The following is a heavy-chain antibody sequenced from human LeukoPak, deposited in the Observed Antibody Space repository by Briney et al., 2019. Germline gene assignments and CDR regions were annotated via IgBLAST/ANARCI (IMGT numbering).Heavy chain of an antibody. D-gene: IGHD3-9*01. J-gene: IGHJ4*02. CDR3: ARDLYDILTGYPTD. V-gene: IGHV1-3*03. CDR1: GYTFTSYA. CDR2: INAGNGNT. Sequence: ASVKVSCKASGYTFTSYAMHWVRQAPGQRLEWMGWINAGNGNTKYSQEFQGRVTITRDTSTSTAYMELSSLRSEDTAVYYCARDLYDILTGYPTDWGQGTLVTVSS.